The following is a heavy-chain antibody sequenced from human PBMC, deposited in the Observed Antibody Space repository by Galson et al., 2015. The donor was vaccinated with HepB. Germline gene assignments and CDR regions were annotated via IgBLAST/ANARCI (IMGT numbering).Heavy chain of an antibody. D-gene: IGHD3-16*01. CDR1: GFSFDDYA. J-gene: IGHJ4*02. CDR3: TRGMARRYYFDY. Sequence: LRLSCAASGFSFDDYAMHWVRQVPGKGLEWVSGISWNSDTIGYADSVKGRFTISRDNAKNSLYLQMNSLRAEDTAIYYCTRGMARRYYFDYWGQGTLVTVSS. CDR2: ISWNSDTI. V-gene: IGHV3-9*01.